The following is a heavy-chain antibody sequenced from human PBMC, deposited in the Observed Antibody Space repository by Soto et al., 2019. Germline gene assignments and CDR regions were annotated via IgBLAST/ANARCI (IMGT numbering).Heavy chain of an antibody. CDR1: GYTFANSW. CDR2: IFPGDSDT. CDR3: ARFRVPAANLDWFDP. Sequence: PGESLKISCKGSGYTFANSWIAWVRQMPGKGLEWLGNIFPGDSDTKYSPSFQGRVTLSADTSISTAYLHWSSLKASDTAMYYCARFRVPAANLDWFDPWGQGTLVTVSS. V-gene: IGHV5-51*01. J-gene: IGHJ5*02. D-gene: IGHD2-2*01.